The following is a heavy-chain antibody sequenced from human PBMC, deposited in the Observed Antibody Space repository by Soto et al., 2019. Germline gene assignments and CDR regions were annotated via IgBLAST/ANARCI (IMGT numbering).Heavy chain of an antibody. D-gene: IGHD2-2*01. CDR3: ARGPYCSSSSCYSGAPFYDYYGMDV. CDR1: GGSINNNNW. J-gene: IGHJ6*02. V-gene: IGHV4-4*02. Sequence: QVQLQESGPGLVKPSGTLSLTCAVSGGSINNNNWWSWVRQPPGKGREWIGEIYHSGSTNYNPSLKSRVTISVDKSKNQFPLKVSSVTAADTAVYYCARGPYCSSSSCYSGAPFYDYYGMDVWGQGTTVTVSS. CDR2: IYHSGST.